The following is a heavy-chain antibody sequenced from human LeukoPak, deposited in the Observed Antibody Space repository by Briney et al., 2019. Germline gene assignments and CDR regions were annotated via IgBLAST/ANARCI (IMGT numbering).Heavy chain of an antibody. CDR3: TSSTTGGWFDP. CDR2: INYSGST. Sequence: PSETLSLTCTVSGGSIRSYYWSWLRQPPGKGLEWIGYINYSGSTSYNPSLRSRVTISVGTSKNQFSLKLSSVTAADTAVYYCTSSTTGGWFDPWGQGTLVTVSS. V-gene: IGHV4-59*01. CDR1: GGSIRSYY. D-gene: IGHD2/OR15-2a*01. J-gene: IGHJ5*02.